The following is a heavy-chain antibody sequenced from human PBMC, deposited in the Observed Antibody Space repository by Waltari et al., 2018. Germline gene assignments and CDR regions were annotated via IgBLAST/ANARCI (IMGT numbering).Heavy chain of an antibody. V-gene: IGHV4-34*01. Sequence: QVQLQQWGAGLLKPSETLSLTCAVSGWSFRCYYLILIRHPPWKGLEWIGEINHSGSTNYNPSLKSRVTISVDTSKNQFSLKLSSVTAADTAVYYCARGGPENTLVGTLVYYGMDVWGQGTTVTVSS. J-gene: IGHJ6*02. CDR1: GWSFRCYY. CDR3: ARGGPENTLVGTLVYYGMDV. D-gene: IGHD6-13*01. CDR2: INHSGST.